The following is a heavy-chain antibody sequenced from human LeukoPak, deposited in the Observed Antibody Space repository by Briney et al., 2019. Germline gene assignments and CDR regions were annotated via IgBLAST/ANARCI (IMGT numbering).Heavy chain of an antibody. CDR2: ISWDGGST. D-gene: IGHD3-22*01. CDR3: AKDIYDSSGYYYYSGMDV. V-gene: IGHV3-43*01. CDR1: GLTFDDYT. Sequence: GGSLRLSCAASGLTFDDYTMHWVRQAPGKGLEWVSLISWDGGSTYYADSVKGRFTTSRDNSKNPQYLQMNSLRTEDNALYYCAKDIYDSSGYYYYSGMDVWGQGTTVTVFS. J-gene: IGHJ6*02.